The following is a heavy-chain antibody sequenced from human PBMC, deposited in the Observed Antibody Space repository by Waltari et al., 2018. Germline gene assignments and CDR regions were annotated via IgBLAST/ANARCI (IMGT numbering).Heavy chain of an antibody. CDR2: IFSSGAT. D-gene: IGHD1-26*01. CDR1: GGSISSGNSH. J-gene: IGHJ4*02. Sequence: QVQLQESGPGLVKPSQPLSLTCTVSGGSISSGNSHWSWIRQPAGKGLEWIGRIFSSGATSYTPSLKSRVTVAADTSKNQFSLRLTSVTAADTAVYYCARGEVGVTIGDYWGQGILVTVSS. V-gene: IGHV4-61*02. CDR3: ARGEVGVTIGDY.